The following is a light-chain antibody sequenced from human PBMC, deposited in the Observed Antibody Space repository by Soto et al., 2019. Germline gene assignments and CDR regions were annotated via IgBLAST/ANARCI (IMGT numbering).Light chain of an antibody. CDR2: AAS. J-gene: IGKJ1*01. V-gene: IGKV1-27*01. CDR3: QHYSSPLST. CDR1: QGVNSY. Sequence: DIQMTQSPSSLSASVGDRVTITCRASQGVNSYLAWYQQKPGKVPDLLIYAASTLQSGVPSRFSGGGSGTDFTLTISSLQPEDVATYYCQHYSSPLSTFGQGPKVDIK.